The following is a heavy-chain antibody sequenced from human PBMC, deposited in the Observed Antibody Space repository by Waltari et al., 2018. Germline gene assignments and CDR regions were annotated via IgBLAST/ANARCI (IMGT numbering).Heavy chain of an antibody. CDR2: IYHSGST. J-gene: IGHJ4*02. Sequence: QVQLQESGPGLVKPSETLSLTCAVSGYSISSGYYWGWIRQPPGKGLEWIGRIYHSGSTYYSPSLKSRVTISVDTSKNQFSLKLSSVTAADTAVYYCARHGAGGSYDLDYWGQGTLVTVSS. CDR1: GYSISSGYY. D-gene: IGHD1-26*01. V-gene: IGHV4-38-2*01. CDR3: ARHGAGGSYDLDY.